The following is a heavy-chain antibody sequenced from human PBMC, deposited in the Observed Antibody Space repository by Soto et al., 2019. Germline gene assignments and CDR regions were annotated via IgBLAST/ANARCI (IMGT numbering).Heavy chain of an antibody. V-gene: IGHV3-30*18. D-gene: IGHD2-21*02. CDR2: ISYDGSNK. CDR3: AKDPDPTYCGGDCYPIDY. CDR1: GFTFSSYG. Sequence: GGSLRLSCAASGFTFSSYGMHWVRQAPGKGLEWVAVISYDGSNKYYADSVKGRFTISRDNSKNTLYLQMNSLRAEDTAVYYCAKDPDPTYCGGDCYPIDYWGQGTLVTVS. J-gene: IGHJ4*02.